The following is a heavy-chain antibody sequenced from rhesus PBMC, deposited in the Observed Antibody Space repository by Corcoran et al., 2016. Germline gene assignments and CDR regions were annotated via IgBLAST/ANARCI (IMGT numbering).Heavy chain of an antibody. CDR3: ARSDQYCTSTTCYAAGGDAFDF. CDR2: IYCSGGGT. J-gene: IGHJ3*01. Sequence: QVQLQESGPGLVKPSETLSLTCAVSGGSISDDYYWRWIRQPPGKGLEWIGYIYCSGGGTNYNPSLNNRVTISIDTSKHQCSLKLSSVTAADTAVYYCARSDQYCTSTTCYAAGGDAFDFWGQGLRVTVSS. D-gene: IGHD2-2*01. V-gene: IGHV4-106*01. CDR1: GGSISDDYY.